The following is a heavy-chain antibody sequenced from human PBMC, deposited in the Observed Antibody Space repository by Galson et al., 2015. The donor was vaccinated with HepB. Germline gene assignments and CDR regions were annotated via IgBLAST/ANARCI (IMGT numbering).Heavy chain of an antibody. Sequence: SLRLSCAPSGFTFSSHRINWVRQAPGKGLEWVSSISSSSTYIYYADSVKGRFTISRDNAKNSVFLQMNSLRAEDTAVYYCVRRTMKPRDAFDIWGQGTMVTVSS. CDR1: GFTFSSHR. CDR2: ISSSSTYI. J-gene: IGHJ3*02. D-gene: IGHD3-3*01. V-gene: IGHV3-21*01. CDR3: VRRTMKPRDAFDI.